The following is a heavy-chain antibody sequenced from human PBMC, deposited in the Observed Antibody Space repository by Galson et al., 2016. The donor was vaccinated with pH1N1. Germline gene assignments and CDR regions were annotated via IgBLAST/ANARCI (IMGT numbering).Heavy chain of an antibody. D-gene: IGHD3-10*01. V-gene: IGHV3-7*01. J-gene: IGHJ4*02. CDR3: ARSAREVTDFDN. Sequence: SLRLSCAASGFTFSSYGMYWVRQAPGKGLEWVANIKQDGSEKYYVDSVKGRFTISRDNAKNSLYLQMNSLRAEDTAVYYCARSAREVTDFDNWGQGTLVTVSS. CDR1: GFTFSSYG. CDR2: IKQDGSEK.